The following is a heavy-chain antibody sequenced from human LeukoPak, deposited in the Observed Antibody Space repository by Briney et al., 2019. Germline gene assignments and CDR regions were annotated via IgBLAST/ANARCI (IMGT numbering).Heavy chain of an antibody. D-gene: IGHD6-19*01. V-gene: IGHV1-2*02. J-gene: IGHJ4*02. CDR3: AREMEAVAGTFDY. CDR1: GYTFTGYY. Sequence: ASVKVSCKASGYTFTGYYMHWVRQAPGQGLEWMGWINPNSGGTNYAQKFQGRVTMTRDTSISTAYMELSRLRSDDTAVYYCAREMEAVAGTFDYWGQGTLVTVSS. CDR2: INPNSGGT.